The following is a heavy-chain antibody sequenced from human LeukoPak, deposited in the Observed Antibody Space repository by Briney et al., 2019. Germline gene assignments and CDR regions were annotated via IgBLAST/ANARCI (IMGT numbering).Heavy chain of an antibody. Sequence: GGSLRLSCSASGFTFRRYIIHWVRQAPGKGLEWLAVMSYDGSNKYYADSVEGRFTISRDNSKNTVYLQMNSLRAEDTAVYYCAREMGVQHFDSSGYYFSAFDIWGQGTVVTVSS. J-gene: IGHJ3*02. CDR3: AREMGVQHFDSSGYYFSAFDI. D-gene: IGHD3-22*01. CDR2: MSYDGSNK. V-gene: IGHV3-30*01. CDR1: GFTFRRYI.